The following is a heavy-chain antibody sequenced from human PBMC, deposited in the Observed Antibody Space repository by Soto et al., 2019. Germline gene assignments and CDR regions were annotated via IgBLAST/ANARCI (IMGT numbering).Heavy chain of an antibody. CDR1: GFSISSSY. V-gene: IGHV4-59*01. CDR2: IYYSGSV. D-gene: IGHD3-22*01. CDR3: ARGMYDSSGFSNPFDI. J-gene: IGHJ3*02. Sequence: QVQLQESGPGLVKPSETLSLTCTVSGFSISSSYWSWIRQSPGKEMQWIGYIYYSGSVKYNPSLNSRVTISADMSRNQLSLRVTPVTAADTALYYCARGMYDSSGFSNPFDIWGQGTMVTVSS.